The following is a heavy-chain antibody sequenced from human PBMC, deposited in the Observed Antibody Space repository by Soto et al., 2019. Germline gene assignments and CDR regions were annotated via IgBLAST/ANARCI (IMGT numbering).Heavy chain of an antibody. V-gene: IGHV3-74*01. CDR3: AKDMNSVPEY. CDR2: IKTDGSIT. Sequence: EVQLVESGGGLVQPGGSLRLSCAASGSTFSSYWMYWVRQAPGKGLVWVSRIKTDGSITSYADSVKGRFTVSRDNARDMLYLQMNSLRAEDTAVYYCAKDMNSVPEYWGQGTLVTVSS. J-gene: IGHJ4*02. D-gene: IGHD1-7*01. CDR1: GSTFSSYW.